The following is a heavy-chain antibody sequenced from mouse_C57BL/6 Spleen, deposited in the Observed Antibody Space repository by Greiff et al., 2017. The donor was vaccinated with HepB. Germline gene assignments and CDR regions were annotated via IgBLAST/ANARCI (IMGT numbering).Heavy chain of an antibody. V-gene: IGHV1-82*01. CDR2: IYPGDGDT. CDR3: AREKGL. CDR1: GYAFSSSW. J-gene: IGHJ2*01. Sequence: QVQLQQSGPELVKPGDSVKISCKASGYAFSSSWMNWVKQRPGKGLEWIGRIYPGDGDTNYNGKFKGKATLTADKSSSTAYMQLSSLTSEYSAVYFCAREKGLWGQGTTLTVSS.